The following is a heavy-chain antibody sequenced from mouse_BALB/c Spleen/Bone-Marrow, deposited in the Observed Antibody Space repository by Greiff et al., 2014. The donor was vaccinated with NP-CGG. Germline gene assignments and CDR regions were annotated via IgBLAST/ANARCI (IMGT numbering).Heavy chain of an antibody. CDR1: GYAFSSYW. Sequence: QVQLKESGAELVRPGSSVKISCKASGYAFSSYWMNWVKQRPGQGLEWIGQIYPGDGDTNYNGNFKDKATLTTDKSSTTAYMQLSSLTSEDSAVYFCARGGRLTGYYVDYWGQGTTLTVSS. J-gene: IGHJ2*01. CDR2: IYPGDGDT. D-gene: IGHD4-1*01. CDR3: ARGGRLTGYYVDY. V-gene: IGHV1-80*01.